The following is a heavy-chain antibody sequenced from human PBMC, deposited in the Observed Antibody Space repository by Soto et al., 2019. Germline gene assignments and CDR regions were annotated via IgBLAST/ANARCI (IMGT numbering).Heavy chain of an antibody. CDR3: IRDPYGST. CDR2: IKTTSDGGTI. J-gene: IGHJ5*02. CDR1: GFTFSTAW. V-gene: IGHV3-15*01. D-gene: IGHD3-10*01. Sequence: RLSCAASGFTFSTAWMTWVRQAPGRGLEWVARIKTTSDGGTIHYAAPVKGRFTISRDDSKDTLFLQMNSLKIEDTALYYCIRDPYGSTWGQGTLVTVSS.